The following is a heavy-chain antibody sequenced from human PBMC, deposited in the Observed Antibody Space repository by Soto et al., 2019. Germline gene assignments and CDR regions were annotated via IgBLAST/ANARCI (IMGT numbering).Heavy chain of an antibody. CDR2: IYYSGST. J-gene: IGHJ3*02. D-gene: IGHD3-3*01. V-gene: IGHV4-59*01. Sequence: QVQLQESGPGLVKPSETLSLTCTVSGGSISSYYWSWIRQPPGKGLEWIGYIYYSGSTNYNPSLKSRVTISVDTSKNQFSLNLSSVTAADTAVYYCARATPLRFLEWVQAFDIWGQGTMVTVSS. CDR3: ARATPLRFLEWVQAFDI. CDR1: GGSISSYY.